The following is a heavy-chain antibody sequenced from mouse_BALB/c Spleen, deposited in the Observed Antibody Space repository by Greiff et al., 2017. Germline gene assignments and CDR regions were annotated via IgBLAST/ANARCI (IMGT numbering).Heavy chain of an antibody. CDR3: VSYYYGSRSYAMDY. D-gene: IGHD1-1*01. J-gene: IGHJ4*01. CDR1: GFTFNTYA. Sequence: EVKVVESGGGLVQPKGSLKLSCAASGFTFNTYAMNWVRQAPGKGLEWVARIRSKSNNYATYYADSVKDRFTISRDDSQSMLYLQMNNLKTEDTAMYYCVSYYYGSRSYAMDYWGQGTSVTVSS. V-gene: IGHV10-1*02. CDR2: IRSKSNNYAT.